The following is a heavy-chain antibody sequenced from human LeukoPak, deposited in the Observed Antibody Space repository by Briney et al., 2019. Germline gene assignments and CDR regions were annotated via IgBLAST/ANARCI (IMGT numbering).Heavy chain of an antibody. J-gene: IGHJ3*02. CDR1: GGSISSYY. CDR2: IYYSGST. V-gene: IGHV4-59*08. CDR3: ARHRGTKYSSSGQGAFDI. Sequence: SETLSLTCTVSGGSISSYYWSWIRQPPGKGLEWIGYIYYSGSTNYNPSLKSRVTISVDTSKNQFSLKLSSVTAADTAVYYCARHRGTKYSSSGQGAFDIWGQGAMVTVSS. D-gene: IGHD6-13*01.